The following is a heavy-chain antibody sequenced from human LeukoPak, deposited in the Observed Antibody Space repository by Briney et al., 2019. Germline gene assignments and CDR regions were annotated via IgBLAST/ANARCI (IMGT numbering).Heavy chain of an antibody. CDR3: AKHSSGWYAYYFDY. CDR1: GFTVSSNY. CDR2: IYSGGST. D-gene: IGHD6-19*01. J-gene: IGHJ4*02. V-gene: IGHV3-53*01. Sequence: GGSPRLSCAASGFTVSSNYMSWVRQAPGKGLEWVSVIYSGGSTYYADSVKGRFTISRDNSKNTLYLQMNSLRAEDTAVYYCAKHSSGWYAYYFDYWGQGTLVTVSS.